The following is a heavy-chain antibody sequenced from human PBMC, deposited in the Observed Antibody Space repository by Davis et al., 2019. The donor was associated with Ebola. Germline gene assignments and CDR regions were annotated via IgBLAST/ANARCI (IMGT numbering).Heavy chain of an antibody. Sequence: GESLKISCASSGFIFSSYGMSWVRQAQGKGLEWAAGIGSSSEYIYYGDSVKGRFTISRDNAKKSVYLQMNSLRNEDTAVYYCARGRYSSSPIAYAMDVWGQGTTVTV. D-gene: IGHD6-6*01. CDR1: GFIFSSYG. CDR3: ARGRYSSSPIAYAMDV. CDR2: IGSSSEYI. J-gene: IGHJ6*02. V-gene: IGHV3-21*01.